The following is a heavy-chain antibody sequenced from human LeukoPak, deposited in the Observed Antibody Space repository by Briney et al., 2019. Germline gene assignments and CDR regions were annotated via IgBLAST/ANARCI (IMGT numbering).Heavy chain of an antibody. J-gene: IGHJ4*02. D-gene: IGHD3-10*01. CDR3: ARALLWFGESIAGYDY. CDR2: FDPEDGET. Sequence: GASVKVSCKVSGYTLTELSMHWVRQAPGKGLEWMGGFDPEDGETIYAQKFQGRVTMTEDTSTDTAYMELSSLRSEDTAVYYCARALLWFGESIAGYDYWGQGTLVTVSS. CDR1: GYTLTELS. V-gene: IGHV1-24*01.